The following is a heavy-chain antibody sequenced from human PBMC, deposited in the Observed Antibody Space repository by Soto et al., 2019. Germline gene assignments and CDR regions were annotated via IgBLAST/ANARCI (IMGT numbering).Heavy chain of an antibody. CDR2: INAGNGNT. Sequence: QVQLVQSGAEVKKPGASVKVSCKTSGYTFTSYAVHWARQAPGQRLEWMGWINAGNGNTEYSQKFQGRVTFTRDTSASTAHMELSSLRSEDTAVYYSVSVDYGDYWGQGTLVTVSS. J-gene: IGHJ4*02. CDR3: VSVDYGDY. CDR1: GYTFTSYA. V-gene: IGHV1-3*01.